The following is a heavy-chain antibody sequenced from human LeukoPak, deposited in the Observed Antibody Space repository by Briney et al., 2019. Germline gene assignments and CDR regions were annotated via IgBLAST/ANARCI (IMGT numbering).Heavy chain of an antibody. V-gene: IGHV1-69*05. CDR1: GGTFSSYA. J-gene: IGHJ6*03. CDR2: IIPIFGTA. CDR3: ARIRRVPAAMVYYYYYYMDV. Sequence: SVKVSCKASGGTFSSYAISWVRQAPGQGLEWVGRIIPIFGTANYAQKLQGRVTITTDESTSTAYMELSSLRSEDTAVYYCARIRRVPAAMVYYYYYYMDVWGKGTTVTVSS. D-gene: IGHD2-2*01.